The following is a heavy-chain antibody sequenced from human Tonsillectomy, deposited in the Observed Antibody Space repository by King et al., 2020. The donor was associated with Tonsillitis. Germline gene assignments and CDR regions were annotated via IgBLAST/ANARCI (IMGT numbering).Heavy chain of an antibody. CDR1: GFTFRTYG. CDR2: ISYDGNDE. CDR3: AKDLGYLRYFMDV. V-gene: IGHV3-30*18. Sequence: VQLVESGGGVVQPGRSLRLSCAASGFTFRTYGMHLVRQAPGKGLEWGAVISYDGNDEFYADSVKGRFTISRDNSKNTLSLQMNSLRPGDTAVYYCAKDLGYLRYFMDVWGTGTTVTVS. D-gene: IGHD6-13*01. J-gene: IGHJ6*03.